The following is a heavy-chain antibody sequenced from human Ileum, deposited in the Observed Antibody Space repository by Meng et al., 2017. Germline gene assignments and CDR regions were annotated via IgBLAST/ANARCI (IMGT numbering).Heavy chain of an antibody. J-gene: IGHJ4*02. CDR1: GFTFSSYA. CDR3: ARDTKNYYDSSGYPGPLDY. CDR2: ISYDGSNK. V-gene: IGHV3-30-3*01. D-gene: IGHD3-22*01. Sequence: QVQLVESGGGVVQPGRSLRLSCAASGFTFSSYAMHWVPQAPGKGLEWVAVISYDGSNKYYADSVKGRFTISRDNSKNTLYLQMNSLRAEDTAVYYCARDTKNYYDSSGYPGPLDYWGQGTLVTVSS.